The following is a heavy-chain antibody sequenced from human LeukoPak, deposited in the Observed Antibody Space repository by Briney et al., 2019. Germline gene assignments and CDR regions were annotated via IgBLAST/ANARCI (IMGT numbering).Heavy chain of an antibody. D-gene: IGHD6-19*01. CDR2: ISGSGGST. CDR3: AKSPRRWLVGGGAF. J-gene: IGHJ3*01. CDR1: GFTFSSYA. Sequence: GGSLRLSCAASGFTFSSYAMSWVRQAPGKGLEWVSAISGSGGSTYYADSVKGRFTISRDNSKNTLYLQMNSLRAEDTAVYYCAKSPRRWLVGGGAFWGQGAMVTVSS. V-gene: IGHV3-23*01.